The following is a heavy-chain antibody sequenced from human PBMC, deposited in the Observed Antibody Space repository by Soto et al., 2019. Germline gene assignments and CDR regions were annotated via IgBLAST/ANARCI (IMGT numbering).Heavy chain of an antibody. CDR2: TYYRSKWYN. J-gene: IGHJ3*02. CDR3: SRDRLGSSGDYLAAFAI. Sequence: SRGLEWLGRTYYRSKWYNDYAVSVKSRITINPDTSKNQFSLQLKSMTPEDTAVYYCSRDRLGSSGDYLAAFAIWVQGTMVTVS. V-gene: IGHV6-1*01. D-gene: IGHD3-22*01.